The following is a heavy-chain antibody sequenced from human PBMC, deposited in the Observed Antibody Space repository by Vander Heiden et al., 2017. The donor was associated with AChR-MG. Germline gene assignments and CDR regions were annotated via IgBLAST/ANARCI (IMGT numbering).Heavy chain of an antibody. CDR1: GYTFTSDY. CDR3: ARVDRGSSGYPTNTPDFDY. CDR2: INPSGGST. D-gene: IGHD3-22*01. J-gene: IGHJ4*02. V-gene: IGHV1-46*03. Sequence: QAQLVQSGAGVKQPGAPVKVSCKASGYTFTSDYMHWVRQAPGQELEWMGIINPSGGSTSYAQKIQGRVTMTRDTSTSTVYMGLSSLRSEDTAVYYCARVDRGSSGYPTNTPDFDYWGQGTLVTVSS.